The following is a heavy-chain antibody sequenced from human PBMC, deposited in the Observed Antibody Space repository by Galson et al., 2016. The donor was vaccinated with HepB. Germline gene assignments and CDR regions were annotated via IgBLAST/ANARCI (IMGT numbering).Heavy chain of an antibody. V-gene: IGHV3-7*01. CDR3: AVTAWYRFDY. Sequence: SLRLSCAVSEITLSIHWMSWVRQTPGKGLEWLGYINKDGSESYYVDSVKGRFTISRDNARNSLFLHMTSLRAEDTAVYYCAVTAWYRFDYWGQGTLVTVSS. D-gene: IGHD6-13*01. J-gene: IGHJ4*02. CDR2: INKDGSES. CDR1: EITLSIHW.